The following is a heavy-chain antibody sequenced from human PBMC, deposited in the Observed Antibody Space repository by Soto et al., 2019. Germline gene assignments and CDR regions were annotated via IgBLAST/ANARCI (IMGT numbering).Heavy chain of an antibody. J-gene: IGHJ5*02. D-gene: IGHD3-9*01. V-gene: IGHV1-24*01. CDR3: ATPATGSVEENWFDP. CDR1: GYTLTELS. CDR2: FDPEDGET. Sequence: ASVKVSCKVSGYTLTELSMHWVRQAPGKGLEWMGDFDPEDGETIYAQKFQGRVTMTEDTSTDTAYMELSSLRSEDTAVYYCATPATGSVEENWFDPWGQGTLVTVSS.